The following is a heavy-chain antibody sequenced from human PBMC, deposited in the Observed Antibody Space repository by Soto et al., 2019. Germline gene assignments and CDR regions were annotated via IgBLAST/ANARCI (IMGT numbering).Heavy chain of an antibody. V-gene: IGHV3-23*01. J-gene: IGHJ6*02. Sequence: EVPLLESGGGLVQPGGSLRLSCAVSGFSFSNYVMTWVRQAPGKGLEWVSSITGSGDSTYSADSVKGRFTISRDNSKNTLFLQMSSLRVEDTAVYYCAKGPCSGGACYGREDVWGQGTTVTVSS. CDR2: ITGSGDST. CDR3: AKGPCSGGACYGREDV. D-gene: IGHD2-15*01. CDR1: GFSFSNYV.